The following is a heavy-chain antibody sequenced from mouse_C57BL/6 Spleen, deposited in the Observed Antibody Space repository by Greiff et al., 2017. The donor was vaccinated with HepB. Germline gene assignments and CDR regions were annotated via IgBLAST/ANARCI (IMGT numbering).Heavy chain of an antibody. V-gene: IGHV14-4*01. CDR3: TLITPGY. D-gene: IGHD1-1*01. CDR2: IDPENGDT. CDR1: GFNIKDDY. Sequence: VHVKQSGAELVRPGASVKLSCTASGFNIKDDYMHWVKQRPEQGLEWIGWIDPENGDTEYASKFQGKATITADTSSNTAYLQLSSLTSEDTAVYYCTLITPGYWGQGTTLTVSS. J-gene: IGHJ2*01.